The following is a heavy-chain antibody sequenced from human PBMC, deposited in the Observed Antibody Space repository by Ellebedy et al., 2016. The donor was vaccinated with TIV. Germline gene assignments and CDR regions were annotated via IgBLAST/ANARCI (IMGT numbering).Heavy chain of an antibody. CDR1: GFSFSSYA. Sequence: GGSLRLXXVASGFSFSSYAMTWVRQVPGKGLEWVSSISGSGSRTYYADSVKRRFTISRDNSQNTIYLQMNNVRAEDTAVYNCAKGPSHDIEVVVAGRRESRNYFDYWGQGTPVTVSS. D-gene: IGHD2-15*01. CDR2: ISGSGSRT. V-gene: IGHV3-23*01. CDR3: AKGPSHDIEVVVAGRRESRNYFDY. J-gene: IGHJ4*02.